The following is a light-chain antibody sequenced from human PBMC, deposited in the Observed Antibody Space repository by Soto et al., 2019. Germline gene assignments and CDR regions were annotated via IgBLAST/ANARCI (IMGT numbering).Light chain of an antibody. Sequence: QSALTQPPSASVSPGQSVTISCTGTSSDVGGYNYVSWYQQHPGKAPKLMIYEVSKRPSGVPDRFSGSKSGNTASLTVSGLQAEDEADYYCSSYAGSNILFGTGTKVTVL. CDR2: EVS. CDR3: SSYAGSNIL. V-gene: IGLV2-8*01. J-gene: IGLJ1*01. CDR1: SSDVGGYNY.